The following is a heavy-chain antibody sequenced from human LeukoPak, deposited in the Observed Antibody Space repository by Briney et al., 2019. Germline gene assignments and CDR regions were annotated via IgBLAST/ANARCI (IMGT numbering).Heavy chain of an antibody. D-gene: IGHD3-22*01. Sequence: GGSLRLSCAASGFTFSTSGMHWVRQAPVKGLEWVAYVPFDGIKKFYADSVRGRFTISRDNSKNTLYLQLNSLRPDDTSVYYCAKDRPHSCVWGSPSVFWGQGTLVTVSS. CDR3: AKDRPHSCVWGSPSVF. CDR2: VPFDGIKK. J-gene: IGHJ4*02. V-gene: IGHV3-30*02. CDR1: GFTFSTSG.